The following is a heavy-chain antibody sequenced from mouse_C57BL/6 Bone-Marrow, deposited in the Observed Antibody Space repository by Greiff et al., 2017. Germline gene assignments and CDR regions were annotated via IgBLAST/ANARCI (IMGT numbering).Heavy chain of an antibody. J-gene: IGHJ1*03. V-gene: IGHV5-9-1*02. CDR2: ISSGGDYI. Sequence: EVMLVESGEGLVKPGGSLKLSCAASGFTFSSYAMSWVRQTPEKRLEWVAYISSGGDYIYYADTVKGRFTISRDNARNTLYLQMSSLNSEDTAMYYCTRGPITTVVDWYFDVWGTGTTVTVSS. D-gene: IGHD1-1*01. CDR1: GFTFSSYA. CDR3: TRGPITTVVDWYFDV.